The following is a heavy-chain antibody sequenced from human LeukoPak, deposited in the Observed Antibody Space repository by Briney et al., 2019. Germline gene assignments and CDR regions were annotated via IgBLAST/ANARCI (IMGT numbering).Heavy chain of an antibody. D-gene: IGHD5-18*01. CDR3: AKDGYNRAFDI. Sequence: SQTLSLTCTVSGGSISSGGYYWSWIRQHPGKGLEWIGYIYYSGSTYYNPSLKSRVTISVDKSKNQFSLRLGSVTAADTAVYYCAKDGYNRAFDIWGQGTMVTVSS. CDR2: IYYSGST. V-gene: IGHV4-31*03. J-gene: IGHJ3*02. CDR1: GGSISSGGYY.